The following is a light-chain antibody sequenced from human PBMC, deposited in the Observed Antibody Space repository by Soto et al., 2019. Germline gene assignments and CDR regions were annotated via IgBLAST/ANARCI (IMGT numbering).Light chain of an antibody. CDR1: RSISIY. J-gene: IGKJ3*01. CDR3: QQSYTAPYT. Sequence: DIQMTQSPSSLSASVGDAVSLTCRASRSISIYLNWYQQKPGRAPKLLISGASSLQRGVPSRFSGSGSGTTFTLTITSLQPDDFAIYFCQQSYTAPYTFGPGTKVEIK. CDR2: GAS. V-gene: IGKV1-39*01.